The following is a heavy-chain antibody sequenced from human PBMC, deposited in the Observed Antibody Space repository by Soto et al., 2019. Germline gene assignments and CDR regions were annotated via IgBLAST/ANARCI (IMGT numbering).Heavy chain of an antibody. Sequence: ASVKVSCKASGGTFSSYAISWVRQAPGQGLEWMGWISAYNGNTNYAQKLQGRVTMTTDTSTSTAYMELRSLRSDDTAVYYCAGGAAAGNNWFDPWGQGTLVTVSS. CDR2: ISAYNGNT. V-gene: IGHV1-18*01. D-gene: IGHD6-13*01. CDR1: GGTFSSYA. J-gene: IGHJ5*02. CDR3: AGGAAAGNNWFDP.